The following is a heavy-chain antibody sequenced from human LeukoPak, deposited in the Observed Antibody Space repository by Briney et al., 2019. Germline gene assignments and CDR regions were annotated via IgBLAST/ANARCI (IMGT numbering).Heavy chain of an antibody. D-gene: IGHD4-17*01. CDR1: GFTFSSYA. CDR2: ISGSGGST. Sequence: HPGGSLRLSCAASGFTFSSYAMNWVRQAQGKGLEWVSGISGSGGSTYYADSAKGRFTISRDKSKNTLYLQMNSLRAEDTAIYYCAKLATVTTWYWFDPWGQGTLVTVSS. J-gene: IGHJ5*02. CDR3: AKLATVTTWYWFDP. V-gene: IGHV3-23*01.